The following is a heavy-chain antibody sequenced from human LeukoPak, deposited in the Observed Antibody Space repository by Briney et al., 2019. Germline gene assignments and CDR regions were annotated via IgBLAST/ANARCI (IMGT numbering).Heavy chain of an antibody. V-gene: IGHV1-69*05. CDR1: GGTFSSFA. D-gene: IGHD3-10*01. Sequence: SVKVSYKASGGTFSSFAISWVRQAPGQGLEWMGGIIPIFGTANYAQKFQGRVTITTDESTSTAYMELSSLRSEDTAVYYCARRGPVKNYYYYYMDVWGKGTTVTVSS. J-gene: IGHJ6*03. CDR3: ARRGPVKNYYYYYMDV. CDR2: IIPIFGTA.